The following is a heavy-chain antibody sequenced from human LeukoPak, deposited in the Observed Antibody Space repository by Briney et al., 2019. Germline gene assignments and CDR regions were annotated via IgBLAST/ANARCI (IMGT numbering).Heavy chain of an antibody. CDR2: IYYSGST. V-gene: IGHV4-31*01. D-gene: IGHD3-22*01. Sequence: SETLSLTCTVSGGSISSGGYSWSWIRQHPGKGLEWIGYIYYSGSTYYNPSLKSQVTISVDTSKNQFSLKLSSVTAADTAVYYCARSTDSSGYYYYGMDVWGQGTTVTVSS. CDR3: ARSTDSSGYYYYGMDV. CDR1: GGSISSGGYS. J-gene: IGHJ6*02.